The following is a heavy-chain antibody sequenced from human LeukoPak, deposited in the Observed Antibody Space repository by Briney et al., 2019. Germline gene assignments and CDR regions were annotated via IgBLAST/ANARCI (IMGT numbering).Heavy chain of an antibody. J-gene: IGHJ4*02. CDR1: GGSISTYY. Sequence: PSETLSLTCTVPGGSISTYYWSWIRQSAGKGLEWIGRIYTSGSTDYNPSLKSRVTMSVDTSKNQLSLKLSSVTAADTAVYYCASRRCSTTCPEDYWGQGTLVTVSS. CDR2: IYTSGST. V-gene: IGHV4-4*07. D-gene: IGHD2-2*01. CDR3: ASRRCSTTCPEDY.